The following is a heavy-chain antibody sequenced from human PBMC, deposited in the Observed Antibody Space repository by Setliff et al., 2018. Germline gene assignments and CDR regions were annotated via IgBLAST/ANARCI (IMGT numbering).Heavy chain of an antibody. CDR3: ARGGTFRYFDF. CDR2: VYYSGIA. Sequence: SETLSLTCTVSGASVSGNSYYWGWIRQPPGKGLEWIGYVYYSGIANYSPSLKSRLTISVDTSKNQFSLKLRSVTAADTAVYYCARGGTFRYFDFWGQGAPVTVSS. D-gene: IGHD5-12*01. V-gene: IGHV4-61*01. J-gene: IGHJ4*02. CDR1: GASVSGNSYY.